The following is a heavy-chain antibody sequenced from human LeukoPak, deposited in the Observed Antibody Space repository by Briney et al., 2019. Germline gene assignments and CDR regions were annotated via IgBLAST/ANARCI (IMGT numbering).Heavy chain of an antibody. D-gene: IGHD2-2*01. V-gene: IGHV3-30*02. Sequence: AGGSLRLSCAASGFTFSSYGMHWVRQAPGKGLEWVAFIRYDGSNKYYADSVKGRFTISRDNSKNTLYLQMNSLRAEDTAVYYCAKDKEGYCSSTSCYEFDYWGQGTLVTVSS. J-gene: IGHJ4*02. CDR1: GFTFSSYG. CDR2: IRYDGSNK. CDR3: AKDKEGYCSSTSCYEFDY.